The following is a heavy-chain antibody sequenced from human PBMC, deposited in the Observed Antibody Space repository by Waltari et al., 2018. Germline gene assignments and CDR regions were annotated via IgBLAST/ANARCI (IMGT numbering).Heavy chain of an antibody. J-gene: IGHJ6*02. CDR2: IYYSGTT. CDR3: ARQLQDNYYGMDV. CDR1: GASISSYY. V-gene: IGHV4-59*08. D-gene: IGHD3-10*01. Sequence: QVQLQESGPGLVKPSETLSLTCTVSGASISSYYWTWLRQPPGKGLEWIGYIYYSGTTIYNPSLKSRVTMSLDTSKSHFSLKLTSVTAADTAVYYCARQLQDNYYGMDVWGQGTTVTVSS.